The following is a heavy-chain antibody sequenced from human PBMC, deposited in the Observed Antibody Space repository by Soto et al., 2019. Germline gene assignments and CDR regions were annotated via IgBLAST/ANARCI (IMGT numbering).Heavy chain of an antibody. Sequence: PGESLKISCKGSGYSFTSYWIGWVRQMPGKGLEWMGIIYPGDSDTRYSPSFQGQVTISADKSISTAYLQWSSLKASDTAMYYCASADYDFWSGHGPTRFDYWGQGTLVTVSS. CDR1: GYSFTSYW. V-gene: IGHV5-51*01. CDR2: IYPGDSDT. J-gene: IGHJ4*02. D-gene: IGHD3-3*01. CDR3: ASADYDFWSGHGPTRFDY.